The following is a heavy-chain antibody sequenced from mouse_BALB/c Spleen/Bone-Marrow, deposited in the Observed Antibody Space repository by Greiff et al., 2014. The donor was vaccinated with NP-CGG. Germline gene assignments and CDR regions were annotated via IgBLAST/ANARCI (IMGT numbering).Heavy chain of an antibody. CDR1: GFTFSSFG. CDR3: ARSNYMEYYSIDY. V-gene: IGHV5-17*02. D-gene: IGHD2-1*01. Sequence: EVQLVESGGGLVQPGGSRKLSCAASGFTFSSFGIHWVRQAPEKGLEWVAYISSDSSTIYYADTVKGRFTISRDNPKKTLFLQMTSLRSEDTAMYYCARSNYMEYYSIDYWGQGTSVTVSS. CDR2: ISSDSSTI. J-gene: IGHJ4*01.